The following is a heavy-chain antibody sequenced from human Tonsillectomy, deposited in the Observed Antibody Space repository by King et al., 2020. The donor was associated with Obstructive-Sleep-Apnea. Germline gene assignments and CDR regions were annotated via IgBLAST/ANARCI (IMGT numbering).Heavy chain of an antibody. D-gene: IGHD6-25*01. CDR3: ARHLISGSSARFDY. CDR1: GYSFATYW. V-gene: IGHV5-51*01. Sequence: QLVQSGAEVKKPGESLKISCLGSGYSFATYWIGWVRQMPGKGLGWMGIIYPVESDTRNSPSFQGQVTISADKSIRTAFLQWSSLKAPDTAMYYCARHLISGSSARFDYWGQGTLVTVSS. J-gene: IGHJ4*02. CDR2: IYPVESDT.